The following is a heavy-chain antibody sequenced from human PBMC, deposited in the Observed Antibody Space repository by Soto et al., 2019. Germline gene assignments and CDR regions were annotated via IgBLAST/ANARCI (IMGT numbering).Heavy chain of an antibody. J-gene: IGHJ4*02. Sequence: PGGSLRLSCAASGFTFSSYAMSWVRQAPGKGLEWVSAISGSGGSTYYADSVKGRFTISRDNSKNTLYLQMNSLRAEDTAVYYCAKDPYDETGPAYFDYWGQGTLVTVSS. CDR3: AKDPYDETGPAYFDY. CDR2: ISGSGGST. V-gene: IGHV3-23*01. CDR1: GFTFSSYA. D-gene: IGHD3-9*01.